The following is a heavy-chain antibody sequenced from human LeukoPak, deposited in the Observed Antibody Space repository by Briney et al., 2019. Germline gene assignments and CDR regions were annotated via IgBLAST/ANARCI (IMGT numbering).Heavy chain of an antibody. CDR3: TRDSGKRFCNEGGCSPNYFDL. Sequence: SETLSLTCTVSRGSIHGYYWSWIRQPPGKGLEWIGYVFYSGDTRYNPSLESRVTMSVDMSKSQISLNLTSAVAADTAVYYCTRDSGKRFCNEGGCSPNYFDLWGQGTLVSVSS. CDR2: VFYSGDT. V-gene: IGHV4-59*01. J-gene: IGHJ5*02. CDR1: RGSIHGYY. D-gene: IGHD2-15*01.